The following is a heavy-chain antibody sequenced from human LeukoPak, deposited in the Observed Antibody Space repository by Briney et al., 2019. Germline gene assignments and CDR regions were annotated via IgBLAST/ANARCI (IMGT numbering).Heavy chain of an antibody. CDR2: ISYDGSNK. D-gene: IGHD2-21*02. CDR3: ARDNQVLVVTAIFDY. J-gene: IGHJ4*02. CDR1: GFTFSSYA. Sequence: PGRSLRLSCAASGFTFSSYAMHWVRQAPGKGLEWVAVISYDGSNKYYADSVKGRFTISRDNSKNTLYLQMNSLRAEDTAVYYCARDNQVLVVTAIFDYWGQGTLVIVSS. V-gene: IGHV3-30*01.